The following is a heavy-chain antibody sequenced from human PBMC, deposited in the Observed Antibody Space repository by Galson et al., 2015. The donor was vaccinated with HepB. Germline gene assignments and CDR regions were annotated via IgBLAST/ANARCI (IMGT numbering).Heavy chain of an antibody. J-gene: IGHJ4*02. V-gene: IGHV3-13*01. CDR1: GFTFSSYD. Sequence: SLRLSCAASGFTFSSYDMHWVRQATGKGLEWVSAIGTAGDTYYPGSVKGRFTISRENAKNSLYLQMNSLRAGDTAVYYCARGSAGGYFDYWGQGTLVTVSS. D-gene: IGHD6-13*01. CDR3: ARGSAGGYFDY. CDR2: IGTAGDT.